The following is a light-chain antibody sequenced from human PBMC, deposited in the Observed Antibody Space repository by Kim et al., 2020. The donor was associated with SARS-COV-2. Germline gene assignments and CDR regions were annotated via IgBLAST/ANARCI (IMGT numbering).Light chain of an antibody. Sequence: LSPGERATLSCRASQSVSRSYLTWYQQKPGQAPRLLIYGASSRATGIPDRFSGSGSGTDFTLTISRLEPEDFAVYYCQQYGRSPYTFGQGTKLEIK. V-gene: IGKV3-20*01. J-gene: IGKJ2*01. CDR2: GAS. CDR1: QSVSRSY. CDR3: QQYGRSPYT.